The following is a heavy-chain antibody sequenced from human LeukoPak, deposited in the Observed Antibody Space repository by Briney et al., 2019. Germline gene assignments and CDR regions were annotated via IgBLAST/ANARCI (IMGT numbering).Heavy chain of an antibody. V-gene: IGHV4-59*08. CDR2: IYYSGTT. Sequence: PSETLSLTCTVSGGSISNYYWTWIRQPPGKGLEWIGYIYYSGTTYYNPSLKSRVTISVDTSKNQFSLKLTSVTAADTAVYYCARLSGSPHPLFDYWGQGALVTVSS. D-gene: IGHD1-26*01. J-gene: IGHJ4*02. CDR1: GGSISNYY. CDR3: ARLSGSPHPLFDY.